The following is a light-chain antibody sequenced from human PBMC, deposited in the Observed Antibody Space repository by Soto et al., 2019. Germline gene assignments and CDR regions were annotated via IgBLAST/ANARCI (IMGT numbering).Light chain of an antibody. CDR2: AAS. CDR3: LQDYNYPRT. V-gene: IGKV1-6*02. J-gene: IGKJ1*01. CDR1: QAIRND. Sequence: IQMTQSPSSLSASVGDRVTITCRASQAIRNDLGWYQQKPGKAPKLLINAASSLQSGVPSRFSGSGSGTDFTLTIASLQPEDFATYFCLQDYNYPRTFGQGTKVEIK.